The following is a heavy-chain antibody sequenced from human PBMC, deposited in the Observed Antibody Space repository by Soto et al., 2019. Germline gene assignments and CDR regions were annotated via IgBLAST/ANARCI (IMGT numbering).Heavy chain of an antibody. J-gene: IGHJ3*02. Sequence: PGESLKISCKGSGYSFTSYWIGWVRQMPGKGLEWMGIIYPGDSDTRYSPSFQGQVTISADKSISTAYLQWSSLKASDTAMYYCARTHCSSTSCYNDAFDIWGQGTMVTVSS. D-gene: IGHD2-2*01. CDR2: IYPGDSDT. V-gene: IGHV5-51*01. CDR3: ARTHCSSTSCYNDAFDI. CDR1: GYSFTSYW.